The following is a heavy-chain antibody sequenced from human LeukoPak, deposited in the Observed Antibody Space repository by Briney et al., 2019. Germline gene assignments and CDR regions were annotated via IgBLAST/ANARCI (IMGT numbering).Heavy chain of an antibody. CDR2: IYYSGNT. J-gene: IGHJ4*02. CDR1: GGSISSYY. V-gene: IGHV4-59*01. CDR3: ARGPKYYFDY. Sequence: SETLSLTCTVSGGSISSYYWSWIRQPPGKGLEWIGYIYYSGNTNYNPSLKSRVTISVDTSKNQFSMKLSSVTAADTAVYYCARGPKYYFDYWGQGTLVTVSS.